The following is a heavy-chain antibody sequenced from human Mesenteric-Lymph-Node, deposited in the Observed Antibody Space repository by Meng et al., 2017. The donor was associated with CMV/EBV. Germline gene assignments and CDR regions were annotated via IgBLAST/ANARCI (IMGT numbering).Heavy chain of an antibody. CDR1: GYTFTGYY. CDR3: ATTRRPGYCTSTNCFIFDY. V-gene: IGHV1-2*04. CDR2: INPNGGGT. D-gene: IGHD2-2*01. J-gene: IGHJ4*02. Sequence: ASVKVSCKASGYTFTGYYLHWVRQAPGQGLEWMGWINPNGGGTYYAQKFQGSITMTRDTSINTAYLDLSSLRSDDTALYYCATTRRPGYCTSTNCFIFDYWGQGTLVTVSS.